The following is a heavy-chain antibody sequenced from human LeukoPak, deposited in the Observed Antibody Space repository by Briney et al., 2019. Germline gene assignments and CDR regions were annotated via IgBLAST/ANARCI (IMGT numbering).Heavy chain of an antibody. CDR2: IIPIFGTA. V-gene: IGHV1-69*13. J-gene: IGHJ4*02. CDR3: ARIAVAGSSFDY. Sequence: SVKVSCKASGGTFSSYAISWVRQAPGQGLEWMGGIIPIFGTANYAQKFQGRVTITADESTSTAYMELSSLRSEDTAVYYCARIAVAGSSFDYWGQGTLVTVSS. CDR1: GGTFSSYA. D-gene: IGHD6-19*01.